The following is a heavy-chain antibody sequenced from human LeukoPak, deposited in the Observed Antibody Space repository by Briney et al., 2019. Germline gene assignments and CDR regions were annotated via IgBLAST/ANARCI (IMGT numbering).Heavy chain of an antibody. V-gene: IGHV3-23*01. CDR3: AKGIGGITGFPGVYFDY. Sequence: GGSLRLSCAASGFTFSSCAMSWVRQAPGKGLEWVSAISGSGGSTYYADSVKGRFTISRDNSKNTLYLQMNSLRAEDTAVYYCAKGIGGITGFPGVYFDYWGQGTLVTVSS. CDR2: ISGSGGST. J-gene: IGHJ4*02. D-gene: IGHD1-20*01. CDR1: GFTFSSCA.